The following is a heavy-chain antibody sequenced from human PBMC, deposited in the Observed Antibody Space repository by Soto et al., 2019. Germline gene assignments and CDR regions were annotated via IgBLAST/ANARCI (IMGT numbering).Heavy chain of an antibody. CDR2: ISANDVGS. V-gene: IGHV3-23*01. D-gene: IGHD1-20*01. CDR1: GFTLRNYA. CDR3: AKAKNDYNWDNRPPFDY. Sequence: GSLRLSCEASGFTLRNYAMTWIRQAPGKGLEWVSLISANDVGSYYAESVKTRFTISTDQSRNTVYLQMDSLRADDTAIYYCAKAKNDYNWDNRPPFDYWGQGTLVTVSS. J-gene: IGHJ4*02.